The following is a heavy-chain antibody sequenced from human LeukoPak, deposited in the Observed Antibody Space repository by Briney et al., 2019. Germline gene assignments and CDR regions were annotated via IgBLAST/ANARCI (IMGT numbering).Heavy chain of an antibody. CDR2: INPNSGGT. CDR3: ATKVDTTMDDAFDI. V-gene: IGHV1-2*02. CDR1: GYTFTGYY. J-gene: IGHJ3*02. D-gene: IGHD5-18*01. Sequence: ASVKVSCKASGYTFTGYYMHWVRQAPGQGLEWMGWINPNSGGTNYAQKFQGRVTMTRDTSISTAYMELSSLRSDDTGVYYCATKVDTTMDDAFDIWGQGTMVTVSS.